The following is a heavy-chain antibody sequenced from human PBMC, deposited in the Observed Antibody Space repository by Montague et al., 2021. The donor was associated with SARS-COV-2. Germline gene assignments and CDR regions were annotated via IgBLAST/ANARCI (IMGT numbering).Heavy chain of an antibody. CDR2: IYYSGST. J-gene: IGHJ6*02. CDR1: GGSISSGGYC. V-gene: IGHV4-31*03. Sequence: TLSLTCTVSGGSISSGGYCWSWIRQHPGKGLEWIGYIYYSGSTXYNPSLKSRVTISVDTSKNQFSLKLSSVTAADTAVYYCARVEFDGGYDSVPLDVWGQGTTVTVSS. D-gene: IGHD5-12*01. CDR3: ARVEFDGGYDSVPLDV.